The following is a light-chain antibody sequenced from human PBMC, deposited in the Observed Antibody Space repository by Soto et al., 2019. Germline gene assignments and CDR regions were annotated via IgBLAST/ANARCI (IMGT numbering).Light chain of an antibody. CDR1: QSVSSN. J-gene: IGKJ5*01. CDR2: GAS. Sequence: IVMTQSPATLSVSPGERATLSCRASQSVSSNLAWYQQKPGQAPRLLIYGASTRATGIPGRFSGSGSETEFTLTISSLQSEDLAVYYCQQYDKWPITFGQGTRLEIK. CDR3: QQYDKWPIT. V-gene: IGKV3-15*01.